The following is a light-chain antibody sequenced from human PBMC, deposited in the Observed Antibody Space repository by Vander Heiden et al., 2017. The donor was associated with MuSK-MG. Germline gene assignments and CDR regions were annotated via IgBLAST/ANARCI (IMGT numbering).Light chain of an antibody. CDR3: QQYYSTQYT. Sequence: GERATINCKSSQSVLYSSNNKNYLAWYQQKPGQPPKLLIYWASTRESGVPDRFSGSGSGTDFTLTISSLQAEDVAVYYCQQYYSTQYTFGQGTKLXIK. CDR1: QSVLYSSNNKNY. V-gene: IGKV4-1*01. CDR2: WAS. J-gene: IGKJ2*01.